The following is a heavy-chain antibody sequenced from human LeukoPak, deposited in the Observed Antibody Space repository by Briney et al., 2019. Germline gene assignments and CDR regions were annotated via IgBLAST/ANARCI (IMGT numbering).Heavy chain of an antibody. J-gene: IGHJ3*02. D-gene: IGHD3-22*01. CDR2: IYSGGST. Sequence: GGSLRLSCAASGFTVSSNYMSWVRQAPGKGLEWVSVIYSGGSTYYADSVKGRFTISRHNSKNTLYLQMNSVRAEDTAVYYCAREGYYYDSSGYYERGAFDIWGQGTMVTVSS. CDR1: GFTVSSNY. V-gene: IGHV3-53*04. CDR3: AREGYYYDSSGYYERGAFDI.